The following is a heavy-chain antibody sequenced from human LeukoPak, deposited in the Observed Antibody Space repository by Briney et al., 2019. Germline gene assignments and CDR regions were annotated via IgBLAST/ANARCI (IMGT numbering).Heavy chain of an antibody. J-gene: IGHJ6*03. CDR3: ARGPPRGKYYYMDV. CDR2: IGTASDT. V-gene: IGHV3-13*01. CDR1: GFTFSSFD. D-gene: IGHD1-1*01. Sequence: GGSLRLSCAASGFTFSSFDMHWVRQPTGQGLEWVSTIGTASDTYYPGSVEGRFTLSRDNAKNSLYLQMNSLTAGDTAVYHCARGPPRGKYYYMDVWGKGTTVTVSS.